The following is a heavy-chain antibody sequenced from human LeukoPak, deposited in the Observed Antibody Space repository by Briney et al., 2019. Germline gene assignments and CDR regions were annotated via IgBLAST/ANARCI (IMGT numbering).Heavy chain of an antibody. J-gene: IGHJ4*02. Sequence: SETLSLTCTVSGGSISTYYWTWIRQPPGKGLEWIGYIYYSGSTNYNPSLKSRVTISVDTSKNQFSLKLSSVTAADTAVYYCARWYYDILTGYRYFDYWGQGILVTVSS. CDR3: ARWYYDILTGYRYFDY. D-gene: IGHD3-9*01. CDR1: GGSISTYY. V-gene: IGHV4-59*01. CDR2: IYYSGST.